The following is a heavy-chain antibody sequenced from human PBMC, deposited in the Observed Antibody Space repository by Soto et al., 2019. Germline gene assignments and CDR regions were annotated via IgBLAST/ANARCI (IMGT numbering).Heavy chain of an antibody. J-gene: IGHJ3*02. V-gene: IGHV3-7*03. CDR2: IKQDGSEK. CDR1: GFTFSSYW. CDR3: ASHYYDSINYAFDI. D-gene: IGHD3-22*01. Sequence: PGGSLRLSCAASGFTFSSYWMSWVRQAPGKGLEWVANIKQDGSEKYYVDSVKGRFTISRDNAKNSLYLQMNSLRAEDTAVYYCASHYYDSINYAFDIWGQGAMVTVSS.